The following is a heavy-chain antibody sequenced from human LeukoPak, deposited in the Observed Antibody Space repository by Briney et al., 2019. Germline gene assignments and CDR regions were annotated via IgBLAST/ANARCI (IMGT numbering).Heavy chain of an antibody. D-gene: IGHD3-10*01. J-gene: IGHJ5*02. Sequence: SVKVSCKASGGTFSSYTISWVRQAPGQGLEWMGRIIPILGIAYYAQKFQGRVTITADKSTSTAYMELSSLRSEDTAVYYCAGDSDGSRITMVRGVIHWFDPWGQGTLVTVSS. CDR3: AGDSDGSRITMVRGVIHWFDP. CDR1: GGTFSSYT. V-gene: IGHV1-69*04. CDR2: IIPILGIA.